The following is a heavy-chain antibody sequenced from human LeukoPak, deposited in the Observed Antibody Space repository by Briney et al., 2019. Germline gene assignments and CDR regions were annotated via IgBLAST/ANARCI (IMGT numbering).Heavy chain of an antibody. CDR1: GGTFSSYA. J-gene: IGHJ5*02. CDR2: IIPIFGTA. V-gene: IGHV1-69*13. D-gene: IGHD3-3*01. CDR3: ARDGSYYDFWSGPYTVAGWFDP. Sequence: SVKVSCKASGGTFSSYAISWVRQAPGQGLEWMGGIIPIFGTANYAQKFQGSVTITADESTSTAYMELSSLRSEDTAVYYCARDGSYYDFWSGPYTVAGWFDPWGQGTLVTVSS.